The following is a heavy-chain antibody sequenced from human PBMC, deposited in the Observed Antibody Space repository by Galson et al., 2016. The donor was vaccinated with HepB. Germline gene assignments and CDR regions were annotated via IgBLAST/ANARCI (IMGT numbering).Heavy chain of an antibody. J-gene: IGHJ3*02. D-gene: IGHD6-19*01. CDR2: IRDGDGRT. Sequence: SLRLSCAGSGFTFSSYAMNWVRQAPGEGLEWVSSIRDGDGRTHYADSVKGRFTISRDNSKNTLSLQMNSLRAEDTAIYYCAKISLGGYSSGWGGSFDIWGQGTKVTVSS. CDR3: AKISLGGYSSGWGGSFDI. CDR1: GFTFSSYA. V-gene: IGHV3-23*01.